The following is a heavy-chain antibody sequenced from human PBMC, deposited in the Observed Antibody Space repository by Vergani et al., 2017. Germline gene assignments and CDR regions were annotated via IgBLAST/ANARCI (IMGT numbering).Heavy chain of an antibody. D-gene: IGHD3-9*01. V-gene: IGHV4-38-2*01. CDR1: GFSIDNGYY. CDR2: IYRTGRT. J-gene: IGHJ4*02. Sequence: QVQLQESCPGLVKPSETLSLTCAVSGFSIDNGYYWDWIRQPPGKGLEWIGSIYRTGRTHFNPSLKSRVTISVDTSNNHFPRRLNSLTAADTAVYYCARRSGIVYDIFSGTQYFFDFWGQGTLVTVSS. CDR3: ARRSGIVYDIFSGTQYFFDF.